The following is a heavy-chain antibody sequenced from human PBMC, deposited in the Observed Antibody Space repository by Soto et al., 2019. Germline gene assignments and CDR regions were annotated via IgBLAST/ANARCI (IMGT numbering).Heavy chain of an antibody. CDR3: AKDLAPVVSAFDI. J-gene: IGHJ3*02. CDR1: GFTVSSYG. Sequence: QVQLVESGGGVVQPGRSLRLSCAASGFTVSSYGMHWVRQAPGKGLEWVAVISYDGSNKYYADSVKGRFTISRDNSKNTLYLQMNSLRAEDTTVYYCAKDLAPVVSAFDIWGQGTMVTVSS. D-gene: IGHD3-22*01. CDR2: ISYDGSNK. V-gene: IGHV3-30*18.